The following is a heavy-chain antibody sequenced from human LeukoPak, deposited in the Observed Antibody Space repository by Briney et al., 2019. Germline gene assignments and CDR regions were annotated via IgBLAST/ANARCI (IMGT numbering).Heavy chain of an antibody. V-gene: IGHV3-30*18. J-gene: IGHJ4*02. CDR2: ISYDGSNK. CDR3: AKSPFDY. Sequence: GGSLRLSCAASGFTFSSYGMHWVRQAPGKGLEWVAVISYDGSNKYYADSVKGRFTISRDNSKNTLYLQMNSLRAEDTAVYYCAKSPFDYWGQGTLVTVSS. CDR1: GFTFSSYG.